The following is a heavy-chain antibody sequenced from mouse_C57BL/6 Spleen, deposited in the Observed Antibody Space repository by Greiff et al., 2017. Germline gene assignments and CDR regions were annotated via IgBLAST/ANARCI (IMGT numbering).Heavy chain of an antibody. CDR3: ARSYYGTRYFDV. Sequence: VQLQQPGAELVMPGASVKLSCKASGYTFTSYWMHWVKQRPGQGLEWIGEIDPSDSYTNYNQKFKGKSTLTVDKSSSTAYMQLSSLTSEDSAVYYCARSYYGTRYFDVWGTGTTVTVSS. J-gene: IGHJ1*03. CDR1: GYTFTSYW. V-gene: IGHV1-69*01. CDR2: IDPSDSYT. D-gene: IGHD1-1*01.